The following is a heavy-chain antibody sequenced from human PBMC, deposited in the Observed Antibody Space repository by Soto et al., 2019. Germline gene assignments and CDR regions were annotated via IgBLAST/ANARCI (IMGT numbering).Heavy chain of an antibody. CDR2: IDPSDSYT. Sequence: GEALKIFCKGSGYSVTSYWNSWVRQMPGKGLEWRGRIDPSDSYTNYSPSFQGHVTISADKSISTAYLQWSSLKASDTAMYYCARHVDIVLIVYARPDAFAIWGQGTMVTVSS. V-gene: IGHV5-10-1*01. J-gene: IGHJ3*02. D-gene: IGHD2-8*01. CDR3: ARHVDIVLIVYARPDAFAI. CDR1: GYSVTSYW.